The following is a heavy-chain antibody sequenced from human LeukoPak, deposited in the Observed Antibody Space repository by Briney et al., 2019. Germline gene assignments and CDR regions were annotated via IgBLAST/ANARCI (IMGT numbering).Heavy chain of an antibody. J-gene: IGHJ4*02. CDR3: TAVVGFLEWLFPYDY. D-gene: IGHD3-3*01. V-gene: IGHV3-49*03. CDR1: GFTFGDYA. Sequence: GGSLRLSCTASGFTFGDYAMSWFRQAPGKGLEWVGFIRSKAYGGTTEYAASVKGRFTISRDDSKSIAYLQMNSLKTEDTAVYYCTAVVGFLEWLFPYDYWGQGTLVTVSS. CDR2: IRSKAYGGTT.